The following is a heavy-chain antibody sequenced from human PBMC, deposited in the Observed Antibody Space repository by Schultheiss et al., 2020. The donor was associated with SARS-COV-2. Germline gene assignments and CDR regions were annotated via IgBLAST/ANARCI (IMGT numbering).Heavy chain of an antibody. D-gene: IGHD4-17*01. Sequence: SVKVSCKASGYTFTSYGISWVRQAPGQGLERMGGIIPIFGTANYAQKFQGRVTITADKSTSTAYMELSSLRSEDTAVYYCARDKVRTTVTTKYYYGMDVWGQGTTVTVSS. J-gene: IGHJ6*02. CDR1: GYTFTSYG. CDR2: IIPIFGTA. V-gene: IGHV1-69*06. CDR3: ARDKVRTTVTTKYYYGMDV.